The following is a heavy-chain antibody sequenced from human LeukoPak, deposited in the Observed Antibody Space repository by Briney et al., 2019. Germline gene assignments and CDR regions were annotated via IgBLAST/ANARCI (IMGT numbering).Heavy chain of an antibody. CDR2: INSGGSST. CDR3: ARDRYSSAWYEE. V-gene: IGHV3-74*01. CDR1: AFTFSSYW. Sequence: GGSLRLTCTASAFTFSSYWMHWVRQAPGKGLVWVSHINSGGSSTSYADSVKGRFTISRDNAKNTLYLQMNSLRAEDTAVYYCARDRYSSAWYEEWGQGTLVTVSS. D-gene: IGHD6-19*01. J-gene: IGHJ4*02.